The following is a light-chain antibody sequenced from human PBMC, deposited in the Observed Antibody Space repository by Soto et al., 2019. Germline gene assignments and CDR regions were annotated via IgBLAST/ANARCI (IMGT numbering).Light chain of an antibody. CDR3: QQYGSSPMT. V-gene: IGKV3-20*01. J-gene: IGKJ1*01. Sequence: EIVLTQSPGTLSLSPGERATLSCRASQSVSSDYLAWYQQKPGQSPRLLVYGVSSRATGIPDRFSGSGSGTDFTLTISRLEPEDLVVYYCQQYGSSPMTFGQGTKVEIQ. CDR1: QSVSSDY. CDR2: GVS.